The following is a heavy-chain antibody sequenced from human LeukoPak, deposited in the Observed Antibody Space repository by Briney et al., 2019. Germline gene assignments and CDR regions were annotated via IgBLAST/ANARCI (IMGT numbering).Heavy chain of an antibody. CDR1: GFTFSSYA. V-gene: IGHV3-33*08. Sequence: GGSLRLSCAASGFTFSSYAMHWVRQAPGKGLEWVAVIWYDGSNKYYADSVKGRFTISRDNSKNTLYLQMNSLRAEDTAVYYCARDPDGYDHWGQGTLVTVSS. J-gene: IGHJ4*02. CDR2: IWYDGSNK. CDR3: ARDPDGYDH. D-gene: IGHD5-12*01.